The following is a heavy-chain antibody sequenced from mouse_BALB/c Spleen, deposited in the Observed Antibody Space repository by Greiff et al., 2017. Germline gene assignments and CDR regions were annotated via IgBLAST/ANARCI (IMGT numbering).Heavy chain of an antibody. CDR2: ISSGGST. CDR1: GFTFSSYA. Sequence: EVKLVESGGGLVKPGGSLKLSCAASGFTFSSYAMSWVRQTPEKRLEWVASISSGGSTYYPDSVKGRFTISRDNARNILYLQMSSLRSEDTAMYYCARVITTVVFDYWGQGTTLTVSS. D-gene: IGHD1-1*01. CDR3: ARVITTVVFDY. V-gene: IGHV5-6-5*01. J-gene: IGHJ2*01.